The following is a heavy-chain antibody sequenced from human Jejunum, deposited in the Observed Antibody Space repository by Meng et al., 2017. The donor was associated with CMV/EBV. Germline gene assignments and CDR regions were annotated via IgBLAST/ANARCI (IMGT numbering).Heavy chain of an antibody. V-gene: IGHV3-7*01. Sequence: GFTFTSYWMTWVRQAPGKGLEWVANIKQDGSEKYYVDSVKGRFTISRDNAKNSLYLQMDSLRAEGTAVYYCARIQVYSKGHYGMDVWGQGTTVTVSS. CDR1: GFTFTSYW. D-gene: IGHD4-11*01. CDR3: ARIQVYSKGHYGMDV. J-gene: IGHJ6*02. CDR2: IKQDGSEK.